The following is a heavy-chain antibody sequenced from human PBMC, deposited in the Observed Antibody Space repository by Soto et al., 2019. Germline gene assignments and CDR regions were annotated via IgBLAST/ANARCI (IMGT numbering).Heavy chain of an antibody. CDR1: GFTFSYYS. V-gene: IGHV3-30*18. J-gene: IGHJ4*02. CDR2: ISYDGSNK. CDR3: AKGPPLDY. Sequence: QVQLVESGGGVVQPGRSLRLSCAASGFTFSYYSMHWVRQAPGKGLEWVAVISYDGSNKYYADSVKGRFISSRDNSRNRLYLQMNSLRAEDTAVYYGAKGPPLDYWGQGTLVTVSS.